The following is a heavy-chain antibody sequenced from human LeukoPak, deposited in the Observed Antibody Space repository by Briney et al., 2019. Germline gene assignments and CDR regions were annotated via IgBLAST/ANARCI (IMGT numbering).Heavy chain of an antibody. CDR2: IDTDGSNT. CDR1: GFTFSRHW. CDR3: ARNNWGIDY. J-gene: IGHJ4*02. Sequence: GGSLRLSCAAPGFTFSRHWMHWVRQAPGKGPVWVSRIDTDGSNTGYADSVKGRFTISRDNAKNTLYLQMNSLRAEDTAVYYCARNNWGIDYWGQGTLVTVSS. V-gene: IGHV3-74*01. D-gene: IGHD7-27*01.